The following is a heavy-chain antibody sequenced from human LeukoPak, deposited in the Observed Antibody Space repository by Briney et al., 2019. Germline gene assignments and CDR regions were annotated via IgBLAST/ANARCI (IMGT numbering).Heavy chain of an antibody. CDR3: AREAVRRGGIAVAGLPRY. Sequence: ASVKVSCKASGYTFTGYYMHWVRQAPGQGLEWMGWINPNSGGTNYAQKFQGRVTMTRDTSISTAYMELSRLRSDDTAVYCCAREAVRRGGIAVAGLPRYWGQGTLVTVSS. D-gene: IGHD6-19*01. J-gene: IGHJ4*02. V-gene: IGHV1-2*02. CDR1: GYTFTGYY. CDR2: INPNSGGT.